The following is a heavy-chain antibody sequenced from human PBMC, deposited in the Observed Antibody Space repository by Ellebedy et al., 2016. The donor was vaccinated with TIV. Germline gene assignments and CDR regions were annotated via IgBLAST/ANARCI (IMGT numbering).Heavy chain of an antibody. CDR3: AREVRAVAGTYYYYYGMDV. Sequence: SETLSLTCTVSGGSISSYYWSWIRQPAGKGLEWIGRIYTSGSTNYNPSLKSRVTMSVDTSKNQFSLKLSSVAAADTAVYYCAREVRAVAGTYYYYYGMDVWGQGTTVTVSS. V-gene: IGHV4-4*07. D-gene: IGHD6-19*01. CDR1: GGSISSYY. J-gene: IGHJ6*02. CDR2: IYTSGST.